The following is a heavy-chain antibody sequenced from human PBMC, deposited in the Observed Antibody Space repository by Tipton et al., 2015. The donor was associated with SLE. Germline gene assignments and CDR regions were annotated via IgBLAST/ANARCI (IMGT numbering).Heavy chain of an antibody. Sequence: SLRLSCAASGFTVSKNYMSWVRQAPGKGLEWVSVIYSGGSTYYADSVKGRFTISRDNSQNTLYLQMNSLRAEDTAVYYCARWGIAAAEDDYWGQGTLVTVSS. D-gene: IGHD6-13*01. CDR3: ARWGIAAAEDDY. V-gene: IGHV3-53*01. CDR2: IYSGGST. J-gene: IGHJ4*02. CDR1: GFTVSKNY.